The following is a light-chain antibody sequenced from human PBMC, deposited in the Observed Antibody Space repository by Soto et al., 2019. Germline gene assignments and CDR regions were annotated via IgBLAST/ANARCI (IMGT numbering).Light chain of an antibody. CDR1: QDISSW. J-gene: IGKJ2*01. Sequence: DIQMTQSPSSVSASVGDRVTITCRASQDISSWLAWYQQKPGKAPNLLIFSASSLESGVPSRFSGSGSGTDFTLTISCLQSEDFATYYCQQYYSYSYTFGQGTKLEIK. CDR3: QQYYSYSYT. CDR2: SAS. V-gene: IGKV1-12*01.